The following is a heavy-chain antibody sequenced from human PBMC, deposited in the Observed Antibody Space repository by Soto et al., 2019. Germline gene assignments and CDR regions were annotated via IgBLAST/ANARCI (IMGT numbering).Heavy chain of an antibody. D-gene: IGHD2-15*01. V-gene: IGHV3-15*07. CDR2: IKSKTDGGTT. J-gene: IGHJ4*02. CDR1: GFTFSNAW. Sequence: GGSLRLSCAGSGFTFSNAWMNWVRQAPGKGLEWVGRIKSKTDGGTTDYAAPVKGRFTISRDDSKNTLYLQMNSLKTEDTAVYYCTTAGSVVVAAYYFDYWGQGTLVTVS. CDR3: TTAGSVVVAAYYFDY.